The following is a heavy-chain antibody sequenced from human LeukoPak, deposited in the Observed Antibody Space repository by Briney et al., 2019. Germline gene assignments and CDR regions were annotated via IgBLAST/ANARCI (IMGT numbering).Heavy chain of an antibody. CDR2: MFYSGSS. V-gene: IGHV4-59*08. D-gene: IGHD5-24*01. J-gene: IGHJ4*02. CDR3: ARSEEMATTRGGFDY. Sequence: KTSETLSLTCTVSGGSISSYYWTWIGQPPGKGLEWIGYMFYSGSSNYNPSLRSRVTISVDTSKNQFSLKLRSVIAADAAVYYCARSEEMATTRGGFDYWGQGTLVTVSS. CDR1: GGSISSYY.